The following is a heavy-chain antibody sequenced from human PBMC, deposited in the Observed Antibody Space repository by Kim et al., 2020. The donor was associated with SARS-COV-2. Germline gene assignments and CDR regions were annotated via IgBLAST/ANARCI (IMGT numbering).Heavy chain of an antibody. CDR3: VRVAVGASSWYYFDS. CDR1: GINFSYYY. J-gene: IGHJ4*02. CDR2: ISSSGSYT. Sequence: GGSLRLSCAASGINFSYYYMSWIRQAPGKGLEWVSYISSSGSYTKYADSLKGRFTIPRDNAENSLYLEMNSLRAEDTAVYYCVRVAVGASSWYYFDSWGQGTLVTVSS. D-gene: IGHD6-13*01. V-gene: IGHV3-11*05.